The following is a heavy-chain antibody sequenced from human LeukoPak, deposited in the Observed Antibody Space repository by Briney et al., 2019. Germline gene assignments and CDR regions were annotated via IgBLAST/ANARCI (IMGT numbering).Heavy chain of an antibody. J-gene: IGHJ4*02. V-gene: IGHV1-18*01. CDR3: ARDIGSVVGTSDY. Sequence: ASVKVSCKASGYIFMDYGISWMRQAPGRGLEWMGWIRAYNGDTVYAQNLQGRVTVTTDTSTDTAYMELRSLRSDDTAVYYCARDIGSVVGTSDYWGQGTLVTVSS. CDR1: GYIFMDYG. D-gene: IGHD3-10*01. CDR2: IRAYNGDT.